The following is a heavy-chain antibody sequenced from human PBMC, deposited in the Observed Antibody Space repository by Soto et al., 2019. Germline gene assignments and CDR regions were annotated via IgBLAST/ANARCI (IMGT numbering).Heavy chain of an antibody. D-gene: IGHD2-2*01. J-gene: IGHJ6*02. CDR2: ISYDGSNK. CDR1: GFTFSSYA. Sequence: QVQLVESGGGVVQPGRSLRLSCAASGFTFSSYAMHWVRQAPGKGLEWVVVISYDGSNKYYADSVKGRFTISRDNSKNTLYLQMNSLRAEDTAVYYCASLDCSSTSCYGPPYYYYGMDVWGQGTTVTVSS. CDR3: ASLDCSSTSCYGPPYYYYGMDV. V-gene: IGHV3-30-3*01.